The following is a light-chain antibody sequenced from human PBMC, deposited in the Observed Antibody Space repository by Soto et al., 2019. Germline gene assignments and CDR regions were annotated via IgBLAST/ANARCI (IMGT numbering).Light chain of an antibody. V-gene: IGLV2-14*01. CDR2: DVS. CDR1: SSDVGGYNY. J-gene: IGLJ2*01. Sequence: QSALTQPASVSGSPGQSITISRTGTSSDVGGYNYVSWYQQHPGKAPKLMIYDVSNRPSGVSNRFSGSKSGNTASLTISGLQAEDEADYYCNSYTSSSTLLFGGGTKLTVL. CDR3: NSYTSSSTLL.